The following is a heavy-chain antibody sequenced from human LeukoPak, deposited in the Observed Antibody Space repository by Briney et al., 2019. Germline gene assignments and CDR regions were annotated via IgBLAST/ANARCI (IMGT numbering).Heavy chain of an antibody. D-gene: IGHD2-2*01. V-gene: IGHV1-2*02. CDR2: INPNSGGT. CDR3: ASLGYCSSTSCYGHYYYYMDV. Sequence: ASVKVSCTASGYTFTGYYMHWVRQAPGQGLEWMGWINPNSGGTNYAQKFQGRVTMTRDTSISTAYMELSRLRSDDTAVYYCASLGYCSSTSCYGHYYYYMDVWGKGTTVTISS. J-gene: IGHJ6*03. CDR1: GYTFTGYY.